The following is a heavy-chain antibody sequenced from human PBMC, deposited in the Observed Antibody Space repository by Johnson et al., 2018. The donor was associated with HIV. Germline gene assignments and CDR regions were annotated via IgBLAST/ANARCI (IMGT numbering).Heavy chain of an antibody. J-gene: IGHJ3*02. CDR1: GFTFSSYG. D-gene: IGHD4-17*01. V-gene: IGHV3-33*01. CDR2: IWYDGSNK. Sequence: VQLVESGGGVVQPGRSLRLSCAASGFTFSSYGMHWVRQAPGKGLEWVAVIWYDGSNKYYADSVKGRFTISRDNSKNTLYLQMNSLRAEDTAVYYCARDYRYGDAWGVGAFDIWGQGTMVTVSS. CDR3: ARDYRYGDAWGVGAFDI.